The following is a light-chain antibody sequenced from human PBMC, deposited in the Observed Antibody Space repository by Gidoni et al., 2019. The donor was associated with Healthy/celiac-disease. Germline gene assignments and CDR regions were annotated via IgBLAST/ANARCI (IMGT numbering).Light chain of an antibody. J-gene: IGKJ4*01. CDR3: QQYGSSLLT. Sequence: EIVLTQSPATLSLSPGERATLSCAASQSVSSSYLAWYQQKPGLAPRLLIYDASSRATGIPDRFSGSGSGTDFTLTISRLEPEDFAVYYCQQYGSSLLTFGGGTKVEIK. V-gene: IGKV3D-20*01. CDR1: QSVSSSY. CDR2: DAS.